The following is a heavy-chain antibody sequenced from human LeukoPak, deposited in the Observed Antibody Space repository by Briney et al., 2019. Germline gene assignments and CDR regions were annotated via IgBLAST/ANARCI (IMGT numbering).Heavy chain of an antibody. V-gene: IGHV4-59*01. CDR2: IYYSGST. D-gene: IGHD3-3*01. CDR1: GGSISSYY. J-gene: IGHJ4*02. Sequence: SETLSPTCTVSGGSISSYYWSWIRQPPGKGLEWIGYIYYSGSTNYNPSLKSRVTISVDTSKNQFSLKLSSVTAADTAVYYCARGISDYWGQGTLVTVSS. CDR3: ARGISDY.